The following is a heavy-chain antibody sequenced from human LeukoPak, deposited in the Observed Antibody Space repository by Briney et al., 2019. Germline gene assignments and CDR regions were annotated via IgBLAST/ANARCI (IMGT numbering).Heavy chain of an antibody. Sequence: PSETLSLTCAVYGGSFSGHYWSWIRQPPGQGLEWIGEINRGGGTDYSPSLKSRVTISLDTSKNQFSLKLSSVTAADTAVYYCARNYGSGSYYRYWGQGTLVTVSS. CDR2: INRGGGT. CDR3: ARNYGSGSYYRY. CDR1: GGSFSGHY. J-gene: IGHJ4*02. D-gene: IGHD3-10*01. V-gene: IGHV4-34*01.